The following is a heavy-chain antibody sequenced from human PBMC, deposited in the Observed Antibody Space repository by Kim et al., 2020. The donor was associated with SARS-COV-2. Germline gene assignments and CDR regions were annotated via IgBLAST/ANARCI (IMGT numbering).Heavy chain of an antibody. J-gene: IGHJ4*02. V-gene: IGHV3-23*01. D-gene: IGHD3-10*01. CDR3: AKGEGDGSGSYYNLYYFDY. Sequence: GRFTISRDNTKNTLYLQMNSLRAEDTAVYYCAKGEGDGSGSYYNLYYFDYWGQGTLVTVSS.